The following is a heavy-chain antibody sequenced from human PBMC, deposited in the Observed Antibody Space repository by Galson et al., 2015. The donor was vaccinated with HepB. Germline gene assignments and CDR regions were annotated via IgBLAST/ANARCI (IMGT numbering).Heavy chain of an antibody. D-gene: IGHD5-18*01. CDR3: ARESAMVGPFDALDI. CDR2: IYTSRTT. CDR1: GDSISTYY. V-gene: IGHV4-4*07. J-gene: IGHJ3*02. Sequence: ETLSLTCTVSGDSISTYYWTWIRQPAGKGLEWIGRIYTSRTTNYNPSLKSRVTMSVDTSKNQFSLKLSSVTAADTAVYYCARESAMVGPFDALDIWGQGTVVTVSS.